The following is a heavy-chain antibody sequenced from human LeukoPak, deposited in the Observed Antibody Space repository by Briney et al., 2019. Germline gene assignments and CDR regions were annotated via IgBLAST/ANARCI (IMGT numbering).Heavy chain of an antibody. J-gene: IGHJ4*02. V-gene: IGHV4-59*01. D-gene: IGHD6-25*01. CDR3: ARSGGFGSDC. CDR2: IYCSGIT. CDR1: YRSISSYY. Sequence: SETLSLTCIVSYRSISSYYWSWIRHPPGKGLEWIAQIYCSGITNYSPSLKSRVTISVDTSKNQFYLKMTSVTAADTAVYFCARSGGFGSDCWGQGTLVTVPS.